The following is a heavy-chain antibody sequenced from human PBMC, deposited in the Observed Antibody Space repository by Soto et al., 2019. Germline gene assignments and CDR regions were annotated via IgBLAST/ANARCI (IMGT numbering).Heavy chain of an antibody. CDR3: ARVTSSCGLVSDFEY. J-gene: IGHJ4*02. Sequence: QVQLQESGPGLVKPSETLSLTCTVSGGSVSSGSYYWSWIRQPPGKGLECVGYIYYSGSTNYNPSLNSRVTISVDTSKHQFSLKLSSVTAADTAVYYCARVTSSCGLVSDFEYWGQGTLVTVSS. V-gene: IGHV4-61*01. D-gene: IGHD6-13*01. CDR2: IYYSGST. CDR1: GGSVSSGSYY.